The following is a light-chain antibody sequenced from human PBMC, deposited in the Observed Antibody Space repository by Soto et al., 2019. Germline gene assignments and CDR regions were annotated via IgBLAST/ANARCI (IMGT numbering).Light chain of an antibody. J-gene: IGKJ1*01. V-gene: IGKV3-15*01. CDR1: QSVRSN. CDR2: GAT. CDR3: QQYNNWGT. Sequence: EIVMTQSPATLSVSPGERATLSCRASQSVRSNLAWYQQKPGQAPRLLIYGATNRATDIPARFSASGSGTEFTLTISSLQSEDFAVYYCQQYNNWGTFGQGTKVEIK.